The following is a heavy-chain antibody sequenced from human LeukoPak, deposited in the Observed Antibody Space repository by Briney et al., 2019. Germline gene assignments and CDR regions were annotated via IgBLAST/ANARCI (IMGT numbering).Heavy chain of an antibody. CDR2: IYSSGNT. D-gene: IGHD3-10*01. Sequence: SQTLSLTWTVSGDSISSGTDYWKWIRQPAGKRREWIGRIYSSGNTYYNPSLKSRVTISVNTSKNQFSLNLTSVTAADTAVYYCATSRFSGGLGRFDPWGQGTLVTVSS. CDR3: ATSRFSGGLGRFDP. J-gene: IGHJ5*02. V-gene: IGHV4-61*02. CDR1: GDSISSGTDY.